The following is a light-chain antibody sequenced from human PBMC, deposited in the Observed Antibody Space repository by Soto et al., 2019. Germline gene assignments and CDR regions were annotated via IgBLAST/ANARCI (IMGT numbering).Light chain of an antibody. J-gene: IGLJ2*01. V-gene: IGLV2-14*01. CDR2: DVS. Sequence: QSALTQPASVSGSPGQSITISCTGTSSDVGGYNYVSWYQQHPGKAPKLMIYDVSNRPSGVSNRFSGSKSGNTASLTISGLQAEDKADYYCSSYTSSSTLGVFGGGTK. CDR1: SSDVGGYNY. CDR3: SSYTSSSTLGV.